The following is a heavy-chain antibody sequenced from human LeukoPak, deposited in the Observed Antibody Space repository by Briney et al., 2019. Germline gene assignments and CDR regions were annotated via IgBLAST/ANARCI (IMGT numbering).Heavy chain of an antibody. J-gene: IGHJ4*02. D-gene: IGHD4-17*01. CDR1: GGSFSGYY. CDR3: ARSHDYEYYFDY. CDR2: IYTSGST. V-gene: IGHV4-59*10. Sequence: PSETLSLTCAVYGGSFSGYYWSWIRQPAGKGLEWIGRIYTSGSTNYNPSLKSRVTMSVDTSKNQFSLKLSSVTAADTAVYYCARSHDYEYYFDYWGQGTLVTVSS.